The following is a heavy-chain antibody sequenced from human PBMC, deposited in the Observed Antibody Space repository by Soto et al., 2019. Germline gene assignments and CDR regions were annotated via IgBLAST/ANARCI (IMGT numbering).Heavy chain of an antibody. Sequence: SGGSLRLSCAASGFTFSSYAMSWVRQAPGKGLEWVSAISGSAGSTFYADSVKGRFTISRDNSKNTLYLQMNSLRAEDTAVYYCASQRGIVVVAAADYWGPGTLVTVSS. J-gene: IGHJ4*02. V-gene: IGHV3-23*01. CDR1: GFTFSSYA. CDR3: ASQRGIVVVAAADY. CDR2: ISGSAGST. D-gene: IGHD2-15*01.